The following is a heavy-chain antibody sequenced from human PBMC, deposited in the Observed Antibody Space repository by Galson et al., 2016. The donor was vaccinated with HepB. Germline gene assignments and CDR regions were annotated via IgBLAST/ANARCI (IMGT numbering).Heavy chain of an antibody. CDR1: GDSISNYY. CDR3: VGGAGWLPDY. V-gene: IGHV4-59*01. CDR2: IHYTESP. D-gene: IGHD5-18*01. Sequence: CTVSGDSISNYYWNWVRQPPGKGLEWIGNIHYTESPNYNPSLKSRVTVALDTSKNQFSLKLSSVTAADTAVYYCVGGAGWLPDYWGQGTLVTVSS. J-gene: IGHJ4*02.